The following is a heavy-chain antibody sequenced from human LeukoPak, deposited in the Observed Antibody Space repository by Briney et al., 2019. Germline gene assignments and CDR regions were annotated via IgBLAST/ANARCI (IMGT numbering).Heavy chain of an antibody. CDR3: VRATEGGAMDV. CDR2: ISSGGDST. Sequence: PGGSLRLSCEASGFSFSDYYMTWIRQAPGEGLEWVSYISSGGDSTSYAESLEGRFTISRDNAKKSLYLRLNSLRPEDTAIYYCVRATEGGAMDVWGQGTTATVSS. D-gene: IGHD2-21*02. J-gene: IGHJ6*02. CDR1: GFSFSDYY. V-gene: IGHV3-11*05.